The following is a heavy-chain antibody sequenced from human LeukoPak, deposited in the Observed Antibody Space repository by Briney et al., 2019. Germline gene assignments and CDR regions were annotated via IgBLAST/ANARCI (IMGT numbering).Heavy chain of an antibody. CDR3: AREEGYCSSTSCYSDWFDP. D-gene: IGHD2-2*01. Sequence: SETLSLTCTVSGGSISSYYWSWIRQPAGKGLEWIGRIYTSGSTNYNPSLKSRVTMSVDTSKNQFSLKLSSVTAVDTAVYYCAREEGYCSSTSCYSDWFDPWGQGTLVTVSS. CDR1: GGSISSYY. J-gene: IGHJ5*02. V-gene: IGHV4-4*07. CDR2: IYTSGST.